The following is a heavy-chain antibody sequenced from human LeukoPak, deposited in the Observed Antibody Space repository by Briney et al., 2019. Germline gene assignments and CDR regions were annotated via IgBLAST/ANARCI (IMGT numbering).Heavy chain of an antibody. CDR1: GFTFSSSG. V-gene: IGHV3-30*03. D-gene: IGHD1-14*01. CDR3: ARGQTYATGDYYYYMDV. CDR2: ISYDGSSK. J-gene: IGHJ6*03. Sequence: GGSLRLSCAASGFTFSSSGMHWVRQAPGKGLEWVAVISYDGSSKFYADSVKGRFTISRDNSKNTLYLQMDSLRADDTAVYYCARGQTYATGDYYYYMDVWGKGTTVTVSS.